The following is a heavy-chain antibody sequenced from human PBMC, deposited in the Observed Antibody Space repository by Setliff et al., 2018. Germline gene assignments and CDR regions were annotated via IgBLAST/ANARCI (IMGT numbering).Heavy chain of an antibody. CDR3: ARGGTYRYFDY. Sequence: TLSLTCTVSDDSISSRHYYWSWIRQPAGKGLEWLGQIYTSWSTNYNPSLKGRATLSIDASKKQFSLKLSSVTAADTAVYYCARGGTYRYFDYWGQGALVTVSS. CDR2: IYTSWST. J-gene: IGHJ4*02. V-gene: IGHV4-61*09. CDR1: DDSISSRHYY.